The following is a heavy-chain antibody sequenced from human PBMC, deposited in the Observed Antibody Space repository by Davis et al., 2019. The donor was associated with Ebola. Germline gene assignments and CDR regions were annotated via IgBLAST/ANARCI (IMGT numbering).Heavy chain of an antibody. Sequence: GESLKISCAASGFTFSSYSMNWVRQAPGKGLEWVSYISSSSITIYYADSVKGRFTISRDTAKNSLYLQMNSLRDEDTAVYYCARGWGVFDYWGQGTLVTVSS. CDR1: GFTFSSYS. J-gene: IGHJ4*02. CDR3: ARGWGVFDY. V-gene: IGHV3-48*02. D-gene: IGHD3-16*01. CDR2: ISSSSITI.